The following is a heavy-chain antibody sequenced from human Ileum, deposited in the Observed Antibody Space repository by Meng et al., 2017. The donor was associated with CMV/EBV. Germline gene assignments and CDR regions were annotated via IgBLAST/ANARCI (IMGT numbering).Heavy chain of an antibody. Sequence: SEFTFSGNAMTWVRQPPGKGLEWVSTIRGSTSNTFYADSVKGRFTISRDNSKNMLYLQMNSLRAEDTAQYYCTRKAQYGDYTQWFDPWGQGTLVTVSS. CDR3: TRKAQYGDYTQWFDP. D-gene: IGHD4-17*01. V-gene: IGHV3-23*01. J-gene: IGHJ5*02. CDR1: EFTFSGNA. CDR2: IRGSTSNT.